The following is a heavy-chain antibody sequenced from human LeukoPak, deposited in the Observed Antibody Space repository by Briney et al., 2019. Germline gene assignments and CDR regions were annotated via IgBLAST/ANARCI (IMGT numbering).Heavy chain of an antibody. CDR1: GFTFSSYA. CDR3: VKGGSGSYYDY. V-gene: IGHV3-64D*06. J-gene: IGHJ4*02. CDR2: ISSNGGST. Sequence: GGSLRLSCSASGFTFSSYAMHWVRQAPGKGLEYVSAISSNGGSTYYADSVKGGFTISRDNSENTLYLQMSSLRAEDTAVYYCVKGGSGSYYDYWGQGTLVTISS. D-gene: IGHD3-10*01.